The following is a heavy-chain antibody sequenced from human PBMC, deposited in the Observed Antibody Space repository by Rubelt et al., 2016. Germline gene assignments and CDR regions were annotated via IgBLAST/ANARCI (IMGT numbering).Heavy chain of an antibody. V-gene: IGHV1-69*06. CDR2: IIPIFGTA. CDR1: GGTFSSYA. Sequence: QVQLVQSGAEVKKPGSSVKVSCKASGGTFSSYAISWVRQAPGQGLEWMGGIIPIFGTANYAQKLQGRVTMTTGTSTSTACMRLRSLGSDDTAGYYCARCYGSGSYGNWFDPWGQGTLVTVSS. D-gene: IGHD3-10*01. CDR3: ARCYGSGSYGNWFDP. J-gene: IGHJ5*02.